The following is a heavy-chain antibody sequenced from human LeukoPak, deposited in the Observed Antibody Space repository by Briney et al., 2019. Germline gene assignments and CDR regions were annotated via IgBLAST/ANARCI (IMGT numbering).Heavy chain of an antibody. CDR2: INPNSGGT. CDR1: GYTFTGYY. V-gene: IGHV1-2*02. J-gene: IGHJ3*02. Sequence: GASVKVSCKASGYTFTGYYMHWVRQAPGQGLEWMGWINPNSGGTNYAQKFQGRVTMTRDTSISTAYMELSRLRSDDTAVYYCARVRCQYYYDSSGYCAYDAFDIWGQGTMVTVSS. CDR3: ARVRCQYYYDSSGYCAYDAFDI. D-gene: IGHD3-22*01.